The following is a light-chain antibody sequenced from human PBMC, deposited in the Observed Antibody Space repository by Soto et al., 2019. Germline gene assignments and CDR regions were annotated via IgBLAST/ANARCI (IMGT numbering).Light chain of an antibody. J-gene: IGLJ3*02. V-gene: IGLV2-14*01. CDR2: EVS. CDR3: ASYTISSTRV. Sequence: QSALTQPASVSGSPGQSITISCTGSNSDVGAYNYVSWYQQHPGKAPKLIIYEVSNRPSGVSHRFSGSKSGNTASLTISGLQADDDADYYCASYTISSTRVFGGGTKVTVL. CDR1: NSDVGAYNY.